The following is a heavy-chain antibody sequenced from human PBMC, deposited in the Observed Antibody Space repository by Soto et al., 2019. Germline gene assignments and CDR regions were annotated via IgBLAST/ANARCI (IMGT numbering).Heavy chain of an antibody. D-gene: IGHD5-12*01. CDR3: ARAGDSGNGYGEGGYYGMDV. Sequence: QVQLVQSGAEVKKPGASVKVSCKASGYTFTSYDINWVRQATGQWLEWMGWMNPNSGTTGYAQKRQGRGTMTRNNSISTAYRELSSLRSEDKAGYYCARAGDSGNGYGEGGYYGMDVWGQGTTVTVSS. V-gene: IGHV1-8*01. CDR2: MNPNSGTT. CDR1: GYTFTSYD. J-gene: IGHJ6*02.